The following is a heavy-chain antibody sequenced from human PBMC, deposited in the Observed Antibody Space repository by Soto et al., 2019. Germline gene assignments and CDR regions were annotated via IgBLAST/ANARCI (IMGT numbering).Heavy chain of an antibody. CDR2: ISAYNGNT. CDR1: GYTFTSYG. V-gene: IGHV1-18*01. CDR3: ATFLGPQYYYYYYGMDV. Sequence: ASVKVSCKASGYTFTSYGISWVRQAPGQGLEWMGWISAYNGNTNYAQKLQGRVTMTTDTSTSTAYMELRSLRSDDTAVYYCATFLGPQYYYYYYGMDVWGQGTTVTVSS. J-gene: IGHJ6*02. D-gene: IGHD3-3*01.